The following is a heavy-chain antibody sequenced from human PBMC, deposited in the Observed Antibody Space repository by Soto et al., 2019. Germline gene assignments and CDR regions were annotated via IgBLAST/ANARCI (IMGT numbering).Heavy chain of an antibody. J-gene: IGHJ4*02. CDR1: GNIFRGYG. CDR2: IWHDGSNK. D-gene: IGHD1-26*01. CDR3: ARDGVGATAFFGYLDY. Sequence: VQLVESGGGVVQPGRSLRLSCAAPGNIFRGYGMHWVRQAPGKGLERVGIIWHDGSNKYYADSAKGRFTISRDNSKSTLYLQMDSLRAEDTAVYYCARDGVGATAFFGYLDYWGQGTLVTVSS. V-gene: IGHV3-33*01.